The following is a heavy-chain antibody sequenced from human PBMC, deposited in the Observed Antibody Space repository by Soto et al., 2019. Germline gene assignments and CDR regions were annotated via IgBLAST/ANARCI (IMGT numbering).Heavy chain of an antibody. D-gene: IGHD5-12*01. CDR1: GFTFSDYY. V-gene: IGHV3-11*01. CDR2: ISSSGSTI. J-gene: IGHJ6*02. CDR3: ARESRDGYNRDYGMDV. Sequence: GSVRLSCAASGFTFSDYYMSWIRQAPGKGLEWVSYISSSGSTIYYADSVKGRSTISRDNAKNSLYLQMNSLRAEDTAVYYCARESRDGYNRDYGMDVWGQGTTVTVSS.